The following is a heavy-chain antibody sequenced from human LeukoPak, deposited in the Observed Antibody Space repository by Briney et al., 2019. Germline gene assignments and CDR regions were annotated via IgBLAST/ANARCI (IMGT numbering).Heavy chain of an antibody. D-gene: IGHD6-13*01. Sequence: GASVKVSCKASGYTFTSYAMHWVRQAPGQRLEWMGWINAGNGNTKYSQKFQGRVTITRDTSASTAYMELSSLRSEDTAVYYCARVGQQLVLWYYFDYWGQGTLVTVSS. CDR1: GYTFTSYA. V-gene: IGHV1-3*01. J-gene: IGHJ4*02. CDR3: ARVGQQLVLWYYFDY. CDR2: INAGNGNT.